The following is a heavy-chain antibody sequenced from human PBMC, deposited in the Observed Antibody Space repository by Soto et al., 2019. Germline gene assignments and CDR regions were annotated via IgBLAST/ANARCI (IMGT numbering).Heavy chain of an antibody. CDR1: GGSISGSGYY. CDR3: MLGSGWKDFDY. D-gene: IGHD3-22*01. Sequence: PSPTLSLTCTVSGGSISGSGYYRGWIRQPPGEGLEWIGNIYYSGSTYSNPSLKSRVTISVDTSKNQFSLKLSSVTAADTAVYYCMLGSGWKDFDYWGQGTLVTVS. CDR2: IYYSGST. J-gene: IGHJ4*02. V-gene: IGHV4-39*01.